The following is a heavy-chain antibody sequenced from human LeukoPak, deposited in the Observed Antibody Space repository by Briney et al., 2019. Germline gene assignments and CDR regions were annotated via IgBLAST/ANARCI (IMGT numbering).Heavy chain of an antibody. CDR2: INTDGSTT. J-gene: IGHJ5*02. V-gene: IGHV3-74*01. Sequence: GGSLRLSCAASGFTFSDYWMHWVRQVPGKGLVWVSRINTDGSTTNYAASVKGRFTISRDNSKNKLYLQMNSLRAEDTAEYFCLKGGWLDNWGQGTQVTVSS. D-gene: IGHD2-15*01. CDR1: GFTFSDYW. CDR3: LKGGWLDN.